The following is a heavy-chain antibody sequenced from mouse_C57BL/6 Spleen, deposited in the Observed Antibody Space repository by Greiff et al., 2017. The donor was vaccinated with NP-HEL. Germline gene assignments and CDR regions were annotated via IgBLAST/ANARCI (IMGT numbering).Heavy chain of an antibody. V-gene: IGHV1-82*01. D-gene: IGHD1-1*01. Sequence: QVQLKQSGPELVKPGASVKISCKASGYAFSSSWMNWVKQRPGKGLEWIGRIYPGDGDTNYNGKFKGKATLTADKSSSTAYMQLSSLTSEDSAVYFCALYYYGSSNYAMDYWGQGTSVTVSS. CDR1: GYAFSSSW. CDR3: ALYYYGSSNYAMDY. J-gene: IGHJ4*01. CDR2: IYPGDGDT.